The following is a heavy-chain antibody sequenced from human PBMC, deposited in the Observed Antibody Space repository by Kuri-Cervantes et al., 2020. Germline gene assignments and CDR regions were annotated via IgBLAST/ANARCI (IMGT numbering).Heavy chain of an antibody. CDR2: IKQDGGEK. Sequence: GESLKISCAASGFTFSSYWMSWVRQAPGKGLEWVANIKQDGGEKYYVDSVKGRFTISRDNAKNSLYLQMNSLRAEDTAVYYCARDSSGYFSWFDPWGQGTLVTVSS. J-gene: IGHJ5*02. CDR1: GFTFSSYW. D-gene: IGHD3-22*01. V-gene: IGHV3-7*01. CDR3: ARDSSGYFSWFDP.